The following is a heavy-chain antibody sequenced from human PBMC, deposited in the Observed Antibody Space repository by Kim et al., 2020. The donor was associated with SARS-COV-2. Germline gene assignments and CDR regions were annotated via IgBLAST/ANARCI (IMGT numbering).Heavy chain of an antibody. Sequence: GGSLRLSCAASGFTFSDYGMSWVRQAPGKGLEWVSSIGAGGATTHYSDSVKGRFTISRDNSKNTLYLQMNSLRAEDTALYYCAKINPSKLDRGAMRVDSRWFDPWGQGTLVTVSS. J-gene: IGHJ5*02. CDR3: AKINPSKLDRGAMRVDSRWFDP. D-gene: IGHD3-10*01. CDR2: IGAGGATT. V-gene: IGHV3-23*01. CDR1: GFTFSDYG.